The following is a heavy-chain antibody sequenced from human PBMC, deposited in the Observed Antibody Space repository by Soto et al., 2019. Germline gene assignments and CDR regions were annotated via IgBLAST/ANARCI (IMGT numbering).Heavy chain of an antibody. Sequence: SETLSLTCFVSGYFIGAGGYYWSWIRHHPGKGLEWIGSFYSSGSIIYNPSLRSRVSISGDMSTNQFSMSLTSVTAADTARYYCARMYSSGSGWFHPWGQGTPVTVSS. CDR2: FYSSGSI. CDR1: GYFIGAGGYY. CDR3: ARMYSSGSGWFHP. J-gene: IGHJ5*02. V-gene: IGHV4-31*02. D-gene: IGHD6-19*01.